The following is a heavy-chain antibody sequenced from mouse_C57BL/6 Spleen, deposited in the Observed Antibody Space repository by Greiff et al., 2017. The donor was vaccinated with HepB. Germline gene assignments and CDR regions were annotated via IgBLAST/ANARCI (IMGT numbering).Heavy chain of an antibody. CDR1: GFPITSGYY. D-gene: IGHD4-1*01. CDR3: AGDLTGTGWFAY. Sequence: ESGPGLVKPSQSLFLTCSITGFPITSGYYWIWIRQSPGKPLEWMGYITHSGETFYNPSLQSPISITRETSKNQFFLQLNSVTTEDTAMYYCAGDLTGTGWFAYWGQGTLVTVSA. V-gene: IGHV12-3*01. J-gene: IGHJ3*01. CDR2: ITHSGET.